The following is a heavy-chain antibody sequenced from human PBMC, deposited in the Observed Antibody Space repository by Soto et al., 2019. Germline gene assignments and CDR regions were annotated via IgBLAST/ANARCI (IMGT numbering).Heavy chain of an antibody. Sequence: QVQLVQSGAEVKKPGSSVKVSCKASGGTFSSYAISWVRQAPGQGLEWMGGIIPIFGTANYAQKFQGRVTITADETTSTAHMELSSLRSEDTAVYYCAGGGKVLVPAAICDHGGWFDPWGQGTLVTVSS. CDR2: IIPIFGTA. J-gene: IGHJ5*02. CDR3: AGGGKVLVPAAICDHGGWFDP. CDR1: GGTFSSYA. V-gene: IGHV1-69*12. D-gene: IGHD2-2*01.